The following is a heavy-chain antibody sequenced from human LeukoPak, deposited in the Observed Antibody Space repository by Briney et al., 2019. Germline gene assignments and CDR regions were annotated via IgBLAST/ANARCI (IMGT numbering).Heavy chain of an antibody. CDR1: GGSISSYY. V-gene: IGHV4-59*01. Sequence: SETLSLTCTVSGGSISSYYWSWIRQPPGKGLDWIGYIYYSGTTNYNPSLTRRVTISLATSKKQLSLKLSSVTAADTAVYYCARVSCTSTSCPGWIDPWGQGTLVTVSS. CDR3: ARVSCTSTSCPGWIDP. J-gene: IGHJ5*02. D-gene: IGHD2-2*01. CDR2: IYYSGTT.